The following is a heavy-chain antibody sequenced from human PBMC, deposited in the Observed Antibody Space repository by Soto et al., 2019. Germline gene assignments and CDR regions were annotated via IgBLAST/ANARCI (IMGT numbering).Heavy chain of an antibody. D-gene: IGHD1-26*01. CDR2: ISSRSSTI. CDR1: GFTFSTYS. J-gene: IGHJ4*02. Sequence: EVQLVESGGGLVQPGGSLRLSCAASGFTFSTYSMNCVRQAPGQGLEWVSYISSRSSTIYYADSMKGRFTISRDNAKNSLYLQMNSLRDEDTAVYYCARDLPRGTYSRGFDYWGQGTLVTVSS. V-gene: IGHV3-48*02. CDR3: ARDLPRGTYSRGFDY.